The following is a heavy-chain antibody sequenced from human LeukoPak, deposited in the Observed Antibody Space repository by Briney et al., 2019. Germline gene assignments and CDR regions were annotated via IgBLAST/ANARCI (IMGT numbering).Heavy chain of an antibody. CDR3: AREGAVPGIDP. J-gene: IGHJ5*02. CDR1: GYSITSGFS. Sequence: SETLSLTCAVSGYSITSGFSWGWIRQPPGKGLEWIATISHGGTTDYKSTLESRLTISMDTSKNLFSLRLTSVTAADTAVYYCAREGAVPGIDPWGQGTLVTVSS. D-gene: IGHD3-16*01. CDR2: ISHGGTT. V-gene: IGHV4-38-2*02.